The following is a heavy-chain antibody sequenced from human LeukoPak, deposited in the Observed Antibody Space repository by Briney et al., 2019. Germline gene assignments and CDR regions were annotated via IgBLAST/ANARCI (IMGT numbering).Heavy chain of an antibody. V-gene: IGHV4-39*06. CDR1: GGSISSGAYY. Sequence: PSETLSLTCTVSGGSISSGAYYWGWIRQPPGKGLEWIGTIHYSGKTYYNPSLKSRITISIDTSKKQFALKLSSVTAADTAVYYCARNVRFFDSWGQGTRVTVSS. CDR2: IHYSGKT. CDR3: ARNVRFFDS. J-gene: IGHJ4*02. D-gene: IGHD1-1*01.